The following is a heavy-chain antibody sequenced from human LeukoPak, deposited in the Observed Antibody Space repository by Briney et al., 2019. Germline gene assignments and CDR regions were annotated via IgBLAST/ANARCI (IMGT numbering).Heavy chain of an antibody. CDR2: IYYSGST. D-gene: IGHD3-10*01. V-gene: IGHV4-59*12. CDR3: ARAGYYYGSGSYSNPRFDY. CDR1: GGSISSYY. J-gene: IGHJ4*02. Sequence: SETLSLTCTVSGGSISSYYWSWIRQPPGKGLEWIGYIYYSGSTNYNPSLKSRVTISVDTSKNQFSLKLSSVTAADTAVYYCARAGYYYGSGSYSNPRFDYWGQGTLVTVSS.